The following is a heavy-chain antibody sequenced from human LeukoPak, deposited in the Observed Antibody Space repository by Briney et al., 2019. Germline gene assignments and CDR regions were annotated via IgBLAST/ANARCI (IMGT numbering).Heavy chain of an antibody. CDR2: IYSGGST. CDR3: ARAVAGMVDAFDI. V-gene: IGHV3-53*01. CDR1: GFTVSSNY. Sequence: GGSLRLSCAASGFTVSSNYMSWVRQAPGKGLEWVSVIYSGGSTYYADSVKGRFTISRDNSKNTLYLQKNSLRAEDTAVYYCARAVAGMVDAFDIWGQGTMVTVSS. J-gene: IGHJ3*02. D-gene: IGHD6-19*01.